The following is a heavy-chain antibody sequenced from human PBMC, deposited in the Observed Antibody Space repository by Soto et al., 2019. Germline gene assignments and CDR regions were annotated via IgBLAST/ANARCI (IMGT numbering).Heavy chain of an antibody. CDR1: GDSISNSF. CDR3: ARDMGSGSSRNWCFDV. D-gene: IGHD3-10*01. V-gene: IGHV4-59*01. CDR2: IYYKDKT. J-gene: IGHJ2*01. Sequence: QVQLQASGPGLVKPSETLSLTCTVSGDSISNSFWSWLRQPPGKGPEWIGYIYYKDKTNYNSSLASRVTISMDPSRSQVSVNRKSMTAANTAVYYCARDMGSGSSRNWCFDVWGRGSQVTVS.